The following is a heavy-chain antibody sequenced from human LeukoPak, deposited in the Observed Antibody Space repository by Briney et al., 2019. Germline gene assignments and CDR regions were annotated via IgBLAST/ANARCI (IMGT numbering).Heavy chain of an antibody. V-gene: IGHV7-4-1*02. CDR2: VNTDSGNP. CDR1: GYTFTGYY. J-gene: IGHJ3*02. Sequence: ASVKVSCKASGYTFTGYYMHWVRQAPGQGLEWMGWVNTDSGNPTYAQGFTGRFVFSLDSSVSTAYLQISNLMPEDTAKYYCARAILRFDIWGQGTMVIVSS. CDR3: ARAILRFDI.